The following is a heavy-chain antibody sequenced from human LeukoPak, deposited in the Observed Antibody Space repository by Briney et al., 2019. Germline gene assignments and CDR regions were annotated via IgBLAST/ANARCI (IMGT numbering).Heavy chain of an antibody. D-gene: IGHD3-22*01. Sequence: GGSLRLSCAASGFTFSSYGMHWVRQAPGKGLEWVAVIRYDGSNKYYADSVKGRFTISRDNSKNTLYLQMNSLRAEDTAVYYCAKDPRRITMIVVVITYYFDYWGQGTLVTISS. J-gene: IGHJ4*02. V-gene: IGHV3-30*02. CDR2: IRYDGSNK. CDR1: GFTFSSYG. CDR3: AKDPRRITMIVVVITYYFDY.